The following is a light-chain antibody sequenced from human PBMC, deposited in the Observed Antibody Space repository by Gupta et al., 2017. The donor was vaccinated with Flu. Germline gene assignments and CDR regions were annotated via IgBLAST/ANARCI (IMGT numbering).Light chain of an antibody. J-gene: IGKJ1*01. Sequence: VSLGHPSAVACRSSQGLVNSDGNTYLHWFQQRPGQAPRRLIYQVSYRDSGVPDRFSGSGSGTDFTLKISSVEAEDVGIYFCRQGSHWPWAFGQGTTVEIK. CDR3: RQGSHWPWA. CDR2: QVS. CDR1: QGLVNSDGNTY. V-gene: IGKV2-30*01.